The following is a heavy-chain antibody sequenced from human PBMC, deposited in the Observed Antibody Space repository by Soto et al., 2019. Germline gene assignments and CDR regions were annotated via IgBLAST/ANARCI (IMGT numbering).Heavy chain of an antibody. V-gene: IGHV3-48*02. CDR2: ISSSGGTL. J-gene: IGHJ6*02. CDR1: GFTFSTYS. CDR3: ARRGGIVGAFHYGLDV. Sequence: EVQLVESGGGLVQPGGSLRLSCAASGFTFSTYSMNWVRQAPEKGLEWVSYISSSGGTLHYADSVRGRFTVSRDNARNSFYLQMNSLSDEDTAVYYCARRGGIVGAFHYGLDVWGQGTTVTVS. D-gene: IGHD1-26*01.